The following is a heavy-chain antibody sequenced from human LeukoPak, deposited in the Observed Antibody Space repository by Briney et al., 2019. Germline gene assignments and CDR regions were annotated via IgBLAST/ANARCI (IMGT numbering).Heavy chain of an antibody. D-gene: IGHD2-15*01. J-gene: IGHJ5*02. V-gene: IGHV1-2*02. CDR1: GYTFTGYY. CDR2: INPNNGGT. Sequence: ASVKVSCKASGYTFTGYYMHWVRQAPGQGLEWLGWINPNNGGTNYAQKFQGRVTMTRDTSISTAYMELSRLRSDDTAVYFCARGVVVVAATLMGLWAPYSWFDPWGQGTLVTVSS. CDR3: ARGVVVVAATLMGLWAPYSWFDP.